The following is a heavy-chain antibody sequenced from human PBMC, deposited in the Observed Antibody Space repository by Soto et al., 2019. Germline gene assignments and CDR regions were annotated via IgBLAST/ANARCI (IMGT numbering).Heavy chain of an antibody. D-gene: IGHD2-15*01. J-gene: IGHJ3*02. Sequence: GGSLRLSCTASGFIVSDTYMNWVRQAPGKGLEWVSVISNRGDTHYADSVRGRFSLSRDVADNTLHLQMNNLRVEDTAVYYCAREPRYCRGGSCSITGDAFDISGQGTMVTVSS. CDR1: GFIVSDTY. V-gene: IGHV3-66*01. CDR3: AREPRYCRGGSCSITGDAFDI. CDR2: ISNRGDT.